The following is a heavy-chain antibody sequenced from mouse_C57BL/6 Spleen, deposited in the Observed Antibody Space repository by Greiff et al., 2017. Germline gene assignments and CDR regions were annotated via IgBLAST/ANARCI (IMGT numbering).Heavy chain of an antibody. V-gene: IGHV1-53*01. CDR1: GYTFTSYW. CDR2: INPSNGGI. CDR3: ARWGVRRDAMDY. Sequence: QVQLQQPGTELVKPGASVKLSCKASGYTFTSYWMHWVKQRPGQGLEWIGNINPSNGGINYNEKFKSKATLTVDKSSSTAYMQLSSLTSEDSAVYYCARWGVRRDAMDYWGQGTSVTVSS. J-gene: IGHJ4*01.